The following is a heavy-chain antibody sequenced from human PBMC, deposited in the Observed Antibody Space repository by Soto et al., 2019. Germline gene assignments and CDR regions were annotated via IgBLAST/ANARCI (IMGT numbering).Heavy chain of an antibody. CDR1: GFTFSSYE. D-gene: IGHD3-22*01. Sequence: LRLSCAASGFTFSSYEMNWVRQAPGKGLEWVSYISSSGSTIYYADSVKGRFTISRDNAKNSLYLQMNSLRAEDTAVYYCARVMIVVTYYGMDVWGQGTTVTVSS. CDR3: ARVMIVVTYYGMDV. J-gene: IGHJ6*02. V-gene: IGHV3-48*03. CDR2: ISSSGSTI.